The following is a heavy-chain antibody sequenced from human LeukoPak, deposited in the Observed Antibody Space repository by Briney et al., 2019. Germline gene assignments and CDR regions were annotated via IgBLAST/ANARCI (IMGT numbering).Heavy chain of an antibody. CDR1: GFTFSGSA. J-gene: IGHJ2*01. Sequence: GGSLRLSCAASGFTFSGSAMHWVRQASGKGLEWVGRIGSKANSYATAYAASVKGRFTISRDDSKNTAYLQMNSLKTEDTAVYYCTRRGTGYSNSYWYFDLWGRGTLVTVSS. CDR2: IGSKANSYAT. CDR3: TRRGTGYSNSYWYFDL. D-gene: IGHD4-11*01. V-gene: IGHV3-73*01.